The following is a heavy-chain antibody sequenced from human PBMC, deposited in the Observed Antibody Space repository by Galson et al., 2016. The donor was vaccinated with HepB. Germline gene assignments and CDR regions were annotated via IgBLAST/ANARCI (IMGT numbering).Heavy chain of an antibody. D-gene: IGHD2-15*01. CDR2: VTAYNGNT. Sequence: SVKVSCKAFGYTFTDYGISWVRQAPGQGLEWMGWVTAYNGNTDYAQKFQGRLTVTRDTSTNTGHMELGYLRSDDTAVYYCGRGWGDYWGQGTLVTISS. V-gene: IGHV1-18*01. J-gene: IGHJ4*02. CDR3: GRGWGDY. CDR1: GYTFTDYG.